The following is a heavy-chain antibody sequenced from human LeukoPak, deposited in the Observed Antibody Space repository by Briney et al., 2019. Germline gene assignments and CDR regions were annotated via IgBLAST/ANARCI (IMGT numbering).Heavy chain of an antibody. CDR2: IYYSGRT. D-gene: IGHD3-16*01. CDR1: GGYISTGNYY. Sequence: PSETLSLTCSVSGGYISTGNYYWGWIRQPPGKGLEWIGTIYYSGRTYYNPSLQSRVTISLDTSQNQLSLQVRSVTVVDTAVYYCARFFYYDASLPPYWGQGTLVTVSS. V-gene: IGHV4-39*01. CDR3: ARFFYYDASLPPY. J-gene: IGHJ4*02.